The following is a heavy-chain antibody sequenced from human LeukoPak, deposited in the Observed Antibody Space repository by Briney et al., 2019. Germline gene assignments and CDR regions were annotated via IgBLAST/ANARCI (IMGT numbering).Heavy chain of an antibody. CDR2: IYTSGST. CDR1: GGSISSGSYY. V-gene: IGHV4-61*02. CDR3: ARAVHGAGHLFDC. J-gene: IGHJ4*02. Sequence: SETLSLTCTVSGGSISSGSYYWSWIRQPAGKGLEWIGRIYTSGSTNYNPSLKSRVTISVDTSKNQFSLKLSSVTAADTAVYYCARAVHGAGHLFDCWGQGTLVTVSS. D-gene: IGHD1-26*01.